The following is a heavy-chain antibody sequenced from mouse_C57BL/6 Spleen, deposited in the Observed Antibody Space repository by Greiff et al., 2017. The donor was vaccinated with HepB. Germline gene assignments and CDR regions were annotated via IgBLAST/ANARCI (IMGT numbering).Heavy chain of an antibody. CDR2: ISDGGSYT. CDR3: ARDNRYYFDY. J-gene: IGHJ2*01. CDR1: GFTFSSYA. V-gene: IGHV5-4*01. Sequence: EVMLVESGGGLVKPGGSLKLSCAASGFTFSSYAMSWVRQTPEKRLEWVATISDGGSYTYYPDNVKGRFTISRDNAKNNLYLQMSHLKSEDTAMYYCARDNRYYFDYWGQGTTLTVSS.